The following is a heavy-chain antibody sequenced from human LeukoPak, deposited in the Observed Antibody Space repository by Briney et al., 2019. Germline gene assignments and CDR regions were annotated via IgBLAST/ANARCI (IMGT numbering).Heavy chain of an antibody. V-gene: IGHV4-34*01. Sequence: SETLSLTCAVYGGSFSGYYWSWIRQPPGKGLEWIGEINHSGSTNYNPSLKSRVTTSVDTSKNQFSLKLSSVTAADTAVYYCARGTRSSSPYFDYWGQGTLVTVSS. CDR2: INHSGST. CDR1: GGSFSGYY. D-gene: IGHD6-6*01. J-gene: IGHJ4*02. CDR3: ARGTRSSSPYFDY.